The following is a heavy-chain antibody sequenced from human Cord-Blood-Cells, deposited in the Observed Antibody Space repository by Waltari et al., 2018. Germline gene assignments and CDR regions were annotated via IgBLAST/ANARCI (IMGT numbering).Heavy chain of an antibody. J-gene: IGHJ5*02. CDR3: ARDQGYCSSTSCYPNWFDP. CDR1: GFTFSSNS. CDR2: ISSSSSYI. V-gene: IGHV3-21*01. D-gene: IGHD2-2*01. Sequence: EVQLVESGGGLVKPGGSLRLSCAASGFTFSSNSMNWVRQAPGKGLAWVSSISSSSSYIYYADSVKGRFTISRDNAKNSLYLQMNSLRAEDTAVYYCARDQGYCSSTSCYPNWFDPWGQGTLVTVSS.